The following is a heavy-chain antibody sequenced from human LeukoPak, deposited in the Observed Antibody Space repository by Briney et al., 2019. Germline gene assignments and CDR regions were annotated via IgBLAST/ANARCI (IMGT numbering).Heavy chain of an antibody. Sequence: GGSLRLSCAASGFTFSSYGMHWVRQAPGKGLEWVAVISYDGSNKYYADSVKGRFTISRDNSKNTLYLQMNSLRAEDTAVYYCAKGLTVTTAGYFDLWGRGTLVTVSS. D-gene: IGHD4-17*01. CDR2: ISYDGSNK. J-gene: IGHJ2*01. CDR1: GFTFSSYG. CDR3: AKGLTVTTAGYFDL. V-gene: IGHV3-30*18.